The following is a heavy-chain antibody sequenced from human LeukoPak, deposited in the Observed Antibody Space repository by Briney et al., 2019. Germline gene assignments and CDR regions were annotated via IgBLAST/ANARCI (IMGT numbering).Heavy chain of an antibody. Sequence: SETLSLTCAVYGGSFSGYYWSWIRQPPGKGLGWIGEINHSGSTNYNPSLKSRVTISVDKSKNQFSLKLSSVTAADTAGYDFAXLGDYGDSGDYWGQGTLVAVSS. D-gene: IGHD4-17*01. J-gene: IGHJ4*02. CDR1: GGSFSGYY. V-gene: IGHV4-34*01. CDR3: AXLGDYGDSGDY. CDR2: INHSGST.